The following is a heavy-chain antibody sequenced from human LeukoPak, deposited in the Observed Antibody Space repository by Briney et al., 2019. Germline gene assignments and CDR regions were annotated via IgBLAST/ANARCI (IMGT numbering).Heavy chain of an antibody. CDR2: IWHDGSNK. CDR3: VRDPSCSGGGCYYYYGMDV. Sequence: GGSLRLSCAASGFTFSSCGMHWVRQAPGKGLEWVAVIWHDGSNKYYADSVRGRFTISRDNSKNTLYLQMNSLRADDTAIYYCVRDPSCSGGGCYYYYGMDVWGQGTTVTVSS. J-gene: IGHJ6*02. D-gene: IGHD2-15*01. V-gene: IGHV3-33*01. CDR1: GFTFSSCG.